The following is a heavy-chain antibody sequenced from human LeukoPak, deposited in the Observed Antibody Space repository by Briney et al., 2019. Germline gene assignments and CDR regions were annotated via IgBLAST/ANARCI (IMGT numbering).Heavy chain of an antibody. J-gene: IGHJ4*02. CDR3: ASNTGTVFDY. CDR1: GDFITAYY. V-gene: IGHV4-59*01. D-gene: IGHD7-27*01. CDR2: VYYSGST. Sequence: SQTLSLTCTVSGDFITAYYWSWIRQPPGKGLEWIGYVYYSGSTEYNPSLRSRVTISLEMSKHQFSLNLTSVTAADTAVYYCASNTGTVFDYWGQGALVTVSS.